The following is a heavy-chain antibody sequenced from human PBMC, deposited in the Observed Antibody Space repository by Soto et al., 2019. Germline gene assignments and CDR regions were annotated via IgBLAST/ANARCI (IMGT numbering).Heavy chain of an antibody. J-gene: IGHJ4*02. V-gene: IGHV3-30*18. D-gene: IGHD2-2*01. CDR1: GFTFSSYG. CDR2: ISYDGSNK. CDR3: AKEYPNVVEVGGVFDY. Sequence: QVQLVESGGGVVQPGRSLRLSCAASGFTFSSYGMHWVRQAPGKGLEWVAVISYDGSNKYYADSVKGRFTISRDNSKNTLYLQMNSLRAEDTAVYYCAKEYPNVVEVGGVFDYWGQGTLVTVSS.